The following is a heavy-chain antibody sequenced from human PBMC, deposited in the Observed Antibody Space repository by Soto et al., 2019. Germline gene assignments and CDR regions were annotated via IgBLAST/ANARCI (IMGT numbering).Heavy chain of an antibody. Sequence: QVQLQQWGAGLLKPSATLSLTCAVYGGSFTDYYWTWIRQPPGQGLEWIGEINHSGSTNYNPSLKNRVSISLGTSKNQASLKVNSVTAADTAVYFCARVRARLLTHAFDFWGQGTLVTVSS. CDR3: ARVRARLLTHAFDF. J-gene: IGHJ3*01. V-gene: IGHV4-34*01. CDR1: GGSFTDYY. CDR2: INHSGST.